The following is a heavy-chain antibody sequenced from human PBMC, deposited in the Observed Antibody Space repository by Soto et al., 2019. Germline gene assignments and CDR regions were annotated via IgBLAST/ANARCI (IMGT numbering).Heavy chain of an antibody. CDR1: GDSISTNNVA. CDR3: ARGKYSAFDY. D-gene: IGHD5-18*01. Sequence: QVQLQQSGPGLVKPSQTLSLTCAISGDSISTNNVAWNWIRQSPSGGLEWLGRTGYTSKWYNDYAVSVRSRLTINPATSKNQVSLQLNSVTLDDTSVYYCARGKYSAFDYWGQGTLVTVSS. J-gene: IGHJ4*02. CDR2: TGYTSKWYN. V-gene: IGHV6-1*01.